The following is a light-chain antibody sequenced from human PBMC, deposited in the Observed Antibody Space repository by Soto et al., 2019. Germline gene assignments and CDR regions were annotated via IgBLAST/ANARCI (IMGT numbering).Light chain of an antibody. CDR3: ATWDDSLSGHWV. V-gene: IGLV1-47*02. J-gene: IGLJ3*02. CDR2: SNN. CDR1: SSNIGDNY. Sequence: QPVLTQPPSACGTPGQRVTISCSGSSSNIGDNYVYWYQQFAGAAPKLLIYSNNQRPLGVPDRFSASKSGTSASLAINGLRSEDEADYYCATWDDSLSGHWVFGGGTKVTVL.